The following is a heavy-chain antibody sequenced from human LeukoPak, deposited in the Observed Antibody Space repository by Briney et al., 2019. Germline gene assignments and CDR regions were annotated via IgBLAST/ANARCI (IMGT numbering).Heavy chain of an antibody. CDR1: GYTFTDYY. V-gene: IGHV1-2*02. CDR2: IDPNSGDT. Sequence: ASVKVSCKASGYTFTDYYMHWVRQAPGQGLEWMGWIDPNSGDTNYAQKFQGRVTMTRDTSISTAYMELSRLRSDDTAVYYCARSYHYYDSSGYSMGDTFEIWGRGTMVTVSS. J-gene: IGHJ3*02. CDR3: ARSYHYYDSSGYSMGDTFEI. D-gene: IGHD3-22*01.